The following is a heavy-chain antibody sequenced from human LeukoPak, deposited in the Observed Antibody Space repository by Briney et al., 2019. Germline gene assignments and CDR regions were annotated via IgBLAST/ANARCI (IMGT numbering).Heavy chain of an antibody. J-gene: IGHJ6*03. D-gene: IGHD5-18*01. V-gene: IGHV3-15*05. CDR3: TTAPGTYVDTAMVPRSPYYYYYMDV. Sequence: GGSLRLSCAASGFTFSNAWMSWVRQAPGKGLEWVGRIKSKTDGGTTDYAAPVKGRFTISRDDSKNTLYLQMNSLKTEDTAVYYCTTAPGTYVDTAMVPRSPYYYYYMDVWGKGTTVTVSS. CDR1: GFTFSNAW. CDR2: IKSKTDGGTT.